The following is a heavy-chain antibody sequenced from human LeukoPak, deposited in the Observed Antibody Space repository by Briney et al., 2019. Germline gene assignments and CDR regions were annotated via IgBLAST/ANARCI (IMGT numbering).Heavy chain of an antibody. CDR1: GFTFSSYA. CDR2: ISSSSSYI. Sequence: GGSLSLSCAASGFTFSSYAMSWVRQAPGKGLEWVSSISSSSSYIYYADSVKGRFTISRDNAKNSLYLQMNSLRAEDTAVYYCARVRGDWTWFDPWGQGTLVTVSS. V-gene: IGHV3-21*01. D-gene: IGHD2-21*02. CDR3: ARVRGDWTWFDP. J-gene: IGHJ5*02.